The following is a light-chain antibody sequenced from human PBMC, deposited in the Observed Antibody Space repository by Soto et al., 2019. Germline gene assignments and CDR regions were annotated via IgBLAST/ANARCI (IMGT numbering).Light chain of an antibody. CDR2: LTS. CDR1: RSIGNY. J-gene: IGKJ2*01. CDR3: QQSYSTPYS. Sequence: DIQMTQSPPSLSASVGDRVTITCRASRSIGNYLNWYQQKPESAPKLLIFLTSRLQSGVPSRFSGSGSGTDFTITISGPQPKDFATYYCQQSYSTPYSFGLGTKLEIK. V-gene: IGKV1-39*01.